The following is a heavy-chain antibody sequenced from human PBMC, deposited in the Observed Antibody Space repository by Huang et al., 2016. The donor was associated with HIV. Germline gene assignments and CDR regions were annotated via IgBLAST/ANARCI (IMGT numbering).Heavy chain of an antibody. CDR3: ARGSLEYSVSSSLDY. CDR2: LMPVFDSP. CDR1: GGPFRSYS. J-gene: IGHJ4*02. V-gene: IGHV1-69*13. D-gene: IGHD4-4*01. Sequence: QVRLLQSGAEVKKPGSSVKVSCKASGGPFRSYSIAWVRQAPGQGLEWMASLMPVFDSPNYAQKLQGRVRVTADESTSTVYMELRDLRPDDTAVYFCARGSLEYSVSSSLDYWGQGTHVTVSS.